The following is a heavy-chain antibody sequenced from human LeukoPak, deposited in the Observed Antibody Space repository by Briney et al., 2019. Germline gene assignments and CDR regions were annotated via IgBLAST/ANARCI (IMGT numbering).Heavy chain of an antibody. CDR1: GGSISSYY. CDR3: ARSSFPAVTGWFDP. D-gene: IGHD4-17*01. J-gene: IGHJ5*02. Sequence: SETLSLTCTVSGGSISSYYWSWIRQPPGKGLEWIGYIYYSGSTNYNPSLKSRVTISVDTSKNQFSLKLSSVTAADTAVYYCARSSFPAVTGWFDPWGQGTLVTVSS. V-gene: IGHV4-59*01. CDR2: IYYSGST.